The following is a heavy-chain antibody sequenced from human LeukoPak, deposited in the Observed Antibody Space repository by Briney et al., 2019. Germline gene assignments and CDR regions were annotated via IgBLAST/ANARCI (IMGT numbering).Heavy chain of an antibody. CDR3: AKRYCTSTSCSLFDY. D-gene: IGHD2-2*01. CDR1: GFTFSSYG. Sequence: GRSLRLSCVASGFTFSSYGMHWVRQAPGKGLEWVAVISHDDSNKYYADSVKGRFSISRDNSKNTLYLQMNSLRAEDTAVYYCAKRYCTSTSCSLFDYWGQGTLVTVSS. V-gene: IGHV3-30*18. CDR2: ISHDDSNK. J-gene: IGHJ4*02.